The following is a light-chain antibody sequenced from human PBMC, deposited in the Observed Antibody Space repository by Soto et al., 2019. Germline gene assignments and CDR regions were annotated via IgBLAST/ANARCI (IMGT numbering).Light chain of an antibody. CDR2: KAS. Sequence: DIQMTQSPSTPSASVGDRVTITCRASQTISSWLAWYQQKPGKAPKLLIYKASTLKSGVPSRFSGSGSGTEFTLTISSLQPDDFATYHCQHYNSYSEAFGQGTKVDIK. CDR3: QHYNSYSEA. CDR1: QTISSW. J-gene: IGKJ1*01. V-gene: IGKV1-5*03.